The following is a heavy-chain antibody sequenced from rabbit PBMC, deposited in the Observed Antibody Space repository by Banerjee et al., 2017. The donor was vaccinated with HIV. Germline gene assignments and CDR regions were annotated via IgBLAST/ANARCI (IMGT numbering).Heavy chain of an antibody. Sequence: QSLEESGGDLVKPGASLTLTSTASGIDFSSSYWMCWVRQAPGKGLEWIACIYTGSSGSTYYANWAKGRFTISKTSSTTVTLQMTSLTAADTATHFCARDLAGVVGWNFGLWGPGTLVTVS. CDR2: IYTGSSGST. D-gene: IGHD4-1*01. CDR3: ARDLAGVVGWNFGL. J-gene: IGHJ4*01. V-gene: IGHV1S40*01. CDR1: GIDFSSSYW.